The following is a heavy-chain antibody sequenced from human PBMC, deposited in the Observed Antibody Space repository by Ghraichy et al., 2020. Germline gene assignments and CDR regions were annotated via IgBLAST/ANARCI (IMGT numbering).Heavy chain of an antibody. V-gene: IGHV3-15*07. CDR2: IKRKTDGGTT. CDR1: GFTFSNTW. D-gene: IGHD5/OR15-5a*01. CDR3: TTGVYETYYFDY. J-gene: IGHJ4*02. Sequence: LTCAASGFTFSNTWMNWVRQAPGKGLEWVGLIKRKTDGGTTDYAAPVKGRFTISRDDSKNTLYLQMNGLKTEDTAVYYCTTGVYETYYFDYWGQGTLVTVSS.